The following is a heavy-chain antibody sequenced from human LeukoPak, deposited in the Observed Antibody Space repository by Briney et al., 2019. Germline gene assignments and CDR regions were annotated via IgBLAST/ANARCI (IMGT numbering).Heavy chain of an antibody. CDR2: IKEDGSET. CDR3: VKDRGYSSSWYYFDF. J-gene: IGHJ4*02. Sequence: GGSLRLSCVASAFAFSSNWMSWVRQAPGKGLEWVASIKEDGSETYYVDSVKGRFTISRDNSKNTLYLLMSSLRAEDAAIYYCVKDRGYSSSWYYFDFWGQGTLVTVSS. V-gene: IGHV3-7*01. CDR1: AFAFSSNW. D-gene: IGHD6-13*01.